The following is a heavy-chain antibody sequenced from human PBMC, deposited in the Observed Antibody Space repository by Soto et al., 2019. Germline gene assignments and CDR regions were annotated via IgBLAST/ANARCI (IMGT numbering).Heavy chain of an antibody. J-gene: IGHJ4*02. CDR2: ISAYSVNT. Sequence: QVQLVQSGSEVKKPGASVKVSCKASGYTFTSYGISWVRQAPGQGLEWMGWISAYSVNTNYAQKLQGRVTMTTDTTTSTADMDLRSLSSNDTTVYYWASQGDHSYGGTRGCFYSCGQRTLVIVSS. CDR3: ASQGDHSYGGTRGCFYS. CDR1: GYTFTSYG. V-gene: IGHV1-18*01. D-gene: IGHD4-17*01.